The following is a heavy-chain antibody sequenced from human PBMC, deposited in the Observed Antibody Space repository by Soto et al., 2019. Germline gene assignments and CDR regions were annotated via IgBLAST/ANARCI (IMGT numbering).Heavy chain of an antibody. D-gene: IGHD4-17*01. CDR1: GYSFTSYW. CDR2: IYPGDSDT. CDR3: ASNTVTTGYYYYYMDV. Sequence: GESLKISCEGSGYSFTSYWIGWVRQMPGKGLEWMGIIYPGDSDTRYSPSFQGQVTISADKSISTAYLQWSSLKASDTAMYYCASNTVTTGYYYYYMDVWGKGTTVTVSS. J-gene: IGHJ6*03. V-gene: IGHV5-51*01.